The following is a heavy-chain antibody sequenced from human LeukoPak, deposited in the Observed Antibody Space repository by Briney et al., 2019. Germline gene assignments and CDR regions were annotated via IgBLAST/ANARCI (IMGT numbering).Heavy chain of an antibody. CDR2: IYHSGST. CDR3: ARGRRFYFDWFGDFDY. V-gene: IGHV4-38-2*02. J-gene: IGHJ4*02. D-gene: IGHD3-9*01. CDR1: GGSISSYY. Sequence: KPSETLSLTCTVSGGSISSYYWSWLRQPPGKGLEWIGSIYHSGSTYYNPSLKSRVTISVDTSKNQFSLKLSSVTAADTAVYYCARGRRFYFDWFGDFDYWGQGTLVTVSS.